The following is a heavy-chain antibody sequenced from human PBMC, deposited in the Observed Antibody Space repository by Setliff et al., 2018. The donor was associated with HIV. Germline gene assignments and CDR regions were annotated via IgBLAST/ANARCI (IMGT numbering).Heavy chain of an antibody. Sequence: SETLSLTCTVSGGSISSGDYYWSWIRQPAGKGLEWIGRIYTSGSANYNPSLKSRVTISPDTSKNQFSLKLQSVTAADTAVYYCARDRAMIPRGSFDIWGQGTMVTVSS. V-gene: IGHV4-61*02. CDR2: IYTSGSA. CDR3: ARDRAMIPRGSFDI. D-gene: IGHD3-22*01. J-gene: IGHJ3*02. CDR1: GGSISSGDYY.